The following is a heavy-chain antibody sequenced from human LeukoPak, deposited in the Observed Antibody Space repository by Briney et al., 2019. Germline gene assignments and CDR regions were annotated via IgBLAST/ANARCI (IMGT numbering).Heavy chain of an antibody. CDR2: MYYSGNT. CDR3: ARAGSGWSFDS. J-gene: IGHJ4*02. V-gene: IGHV4-59*01. CDR1: GASISSYY. D-gene: IGHD6-19*01. Sequence: SETLSLTCTVSGASISSYYWSWIRQPPGKGLEWIGHMYYSGNTNYNPSLKSRVTISVDTSKNQFSLKLSSVTAADTAVYYCARAGSGWSFDSWGQGTLATVSS.